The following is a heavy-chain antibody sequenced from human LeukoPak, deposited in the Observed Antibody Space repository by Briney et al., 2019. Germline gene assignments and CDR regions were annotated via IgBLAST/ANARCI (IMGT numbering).Heavy chain of an antibody. V-gene: IGHV3-33*01. Sequence: GRSLRLSCAASGFTFSSYGMHWVRQAPGKGLEWVAVIWCDGSNKYYADSVKGRFTISRDNSKNTLYLQMNSLRAEDTAVYYCARESTMVRGVPIDYWGQGTLVTVSS. J-gene: IGHJ4*02. CDR1: GFTFSSYG. CDR3: ARESTMVRGVPIDY. D-gene: IGHD3-10*01. CDR2: IWCDGSNK.